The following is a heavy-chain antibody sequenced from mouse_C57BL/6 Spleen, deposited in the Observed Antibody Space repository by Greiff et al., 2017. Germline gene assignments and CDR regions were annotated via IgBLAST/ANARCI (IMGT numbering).Heavy chain of an antibody. CDR2: INYDGSST. J-gene: IGHJ2*01. Sequence: EVQRVESEGGLVQPGSSMKLSCTASGFTFSDYYMAWVRQVPEKGLEWVANINYDGSSTYYLDSLKSRFIISRDNAKNILYLQMGSLKSEDTATYYCARGGVFDYWGQGTTLTVSS. CDR1: GFTFSDYY. V-gene: IGHV5-16*01. CDR3: ARGGVFDY.